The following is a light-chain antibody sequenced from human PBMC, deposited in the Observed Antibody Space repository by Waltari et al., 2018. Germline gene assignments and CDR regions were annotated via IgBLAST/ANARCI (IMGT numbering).Light chain of an antibody. CDR1: RALRHSNGINY. CDR3: MQTLQTPYT. V-gene: IGKV2-28*01. CDR2: LAS. J-gene: IGKJ2*01. Sequence: DIVMTQSPLSLPVTPGEPASISCRSSRALRHSNGINYLDWYLRKPGQSPQLLISLASDRASGVPDRFSGSGSGTDFTLEISRVEAEDVGIYYCMQTLQTPYTFGQGTKLEIK.